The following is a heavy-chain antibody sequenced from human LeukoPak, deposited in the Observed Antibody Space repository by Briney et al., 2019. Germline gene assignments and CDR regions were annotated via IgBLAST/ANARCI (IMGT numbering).Heavy chain of an antibody. CDR3: AKDFASSSWYYFAY. CDR1: GFTFSSYG. J-gene: IGHJ4*02. V-gene: IGHV3-30*18. Sequence: GGSLRLSCAASGFTFSSYGMHWVRQAPGKGLEWVAVISYDGSNKYYADSVKGRFTISRDNSKNTLYLQMNSLRAEDTAVYYCAKDFASSSWYYFAYWGQGTLVTVAS. CDR2: ISYDGSNK. D-gene: IGHD6-13*01.